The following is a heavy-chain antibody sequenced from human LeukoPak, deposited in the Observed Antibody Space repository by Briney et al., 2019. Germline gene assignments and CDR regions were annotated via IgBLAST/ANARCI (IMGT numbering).Heavy chain of an antibody. CDR1: GFTFSSYS. V-gene: IGHV3-48*01. D-gene: IGHD3-10*02. CDR2: ISSRSITI. J-gene: IGHJ5*02. Sequence: PGGSLRLSCAASGFTFSSYSMNWVRQAPGKGLEWVSYISSRSITIYYADSVKGRFTISRDNAKNSLYLQMNSLRAEDTAVYYCARHLANVRWGVNPRWFDPWGQGTLVTVSS. CDR3: ARHLANVRWGVNPRWFDP.